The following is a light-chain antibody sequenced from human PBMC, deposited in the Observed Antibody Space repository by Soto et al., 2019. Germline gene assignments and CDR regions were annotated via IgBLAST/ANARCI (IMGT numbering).Light chain of an antibody. J-gene: IGLJ3*02. CDR1: SSDVGGYKY. V-gene: IGLV2-8*01. CDR2: EVS. Sequence: QSALTQPPSASGSPGQSVTISCTGTSSDVGGYKYVSWYQQHPGKAPKLMIYEVSQRPSGVPDRFSGSKSGNTASLTVSGLQAEDEADYYCSSYAGSNDVMFGGVTQLTVL. CDR3: SSYAGSNDVM.